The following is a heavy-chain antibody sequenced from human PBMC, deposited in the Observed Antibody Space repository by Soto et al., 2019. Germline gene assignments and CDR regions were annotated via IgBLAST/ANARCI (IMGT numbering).Heavy chain of an antibody. J-gene: IGHJ4*02. V-gene: IGHV1-69*01. CDR1: GYTFNSYT. D-gene: IGHD3-22*01. Sequence: QVQLVQSGSELKKPGASVKVSCKASGYTFNSYTITWVRQAPGQGLEWMGGITPMFGTPNYAQKFRGRVTITADESTTTAYMELSSLRSEDTAMYFCARDGTLYDSRAYYYLYWGQGTLVTVSS. CDR3: ARDGTLYDSRAYYYLY. CDR2: ITPMFGTP.